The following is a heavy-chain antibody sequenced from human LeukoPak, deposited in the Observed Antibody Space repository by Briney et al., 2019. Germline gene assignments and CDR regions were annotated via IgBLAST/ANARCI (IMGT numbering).Heavy chain of an antibody. J-gene: IGHJ4*02. CDR1: GGSFSGYY. V-gene: IGHV4-34*01. D-gene: IGHD5-24*01. Sequence: KPSQTLSLTCAVYGGSFSGYYWSWIRQPPGKGMGWLGEINHSGSTNYNPSLKSRVTISVDTSKNQFSLKLSSVTAADTAVYYCATVEMATIYSYTFDYWGQGTLVTVSS. CDR2: INHSGST. CDR3: ATVEMATIYSYTFDY.